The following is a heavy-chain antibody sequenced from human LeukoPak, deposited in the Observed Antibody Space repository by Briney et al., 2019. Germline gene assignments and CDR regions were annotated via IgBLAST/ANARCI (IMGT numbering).Heavy chain of an antibody. J-gene: IGHJ5*02. D-gene: IGHD1-14*01. CDR1: GGSISGYS. V-gene: IGHV4-4*07. CDR3: ARVNPAGP. Sequence: SETLSLTCTVSGGSISGYSWSWIRQSAAKGLEWIGRVYTSGNTNYNPSFKSRVTMSIDTSKKQFSLKLYSVTVADTAEYYCARVNPAGPWGQGTLVTVSS. CDR2: VYTSGNT.